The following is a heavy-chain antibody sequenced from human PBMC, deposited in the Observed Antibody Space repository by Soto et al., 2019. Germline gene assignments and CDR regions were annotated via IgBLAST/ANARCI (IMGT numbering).Heavy chain of an antibody. CDR1: GFTFSSYG. CDR3: ARSPYSVSYLAYFDY. J-gene: IGHJ4*02. V-gene: IGHV3-30*03. D-gene: IGHD1-26*01. Sequence: QVQLVESGGGVVQPGRSLRLSCAASGFTFSSYGMHWVRQAPGKGLEWVAVISYDGSNKYYADSVKGRFTISRDHSKNTLYLQMNSRRAEDTAVYYCARSPYSVSYLAYFDYWGQGTLVTVSS. CDR2: ISYDGSNK.